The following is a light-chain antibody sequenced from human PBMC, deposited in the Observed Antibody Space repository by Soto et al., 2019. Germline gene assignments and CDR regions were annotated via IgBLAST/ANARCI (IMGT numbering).Light chain of an antibody. CDR2: GAS. V-gene: IGKV3-15*01. CDR3: QQYNNWPPWT. CDR1: QSVSSN. J-gene: IGKJ1*01. Sequence: EIVLTQSPATLSLSPGERATLSCRASQSVSSNLAWYQQKPGQAPRLLIYGASTRATGIPARFSGSGSGTEFTLTISSLQSEDFALYYCQQYNNWPPWTFGQGTKV.